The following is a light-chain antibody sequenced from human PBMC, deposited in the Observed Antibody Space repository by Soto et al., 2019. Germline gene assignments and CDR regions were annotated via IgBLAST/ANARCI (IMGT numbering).Light chain of an antibody. J-gene: IGKJ4*01. CDR1: AILTNT. CDR3: QQYYTWPVT. Sequence: IVMTQFPATLSVSPGERVSISCRSSAILTNTVAWYQHKPGQAPRLLISYASRGATGIPSRFSGSGSGTDFTLTINSLQSEDFAVYYCQQYYTWPVTFGGGTKVDIK. CDR2: YAS. V-gene: IGKV3-15*01.